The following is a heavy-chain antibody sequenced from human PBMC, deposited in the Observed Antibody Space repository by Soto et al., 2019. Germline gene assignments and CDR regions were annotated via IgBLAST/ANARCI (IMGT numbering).Heavy chain of an antibody. CDR1: GFTFSSYV. V-gene: IGHV3-23*01. J-gene: IGHJ6*02. CDR2: ISGSGSNT. CDR3: ARPYDSGSSYYGIDV. D-gene: IGHD3-10*01. Sequence: EVQLLESGGGLVQPGGSLRLSCAASGFTFSSYVMNWVRQAPGKGLEWVSGISGSGSNTYYADPVKGRFTISRDNSNDTLYLQMNSLRAEDTAVYYCARPYDSGSSYYGIDVWGRGTTVTVSS.